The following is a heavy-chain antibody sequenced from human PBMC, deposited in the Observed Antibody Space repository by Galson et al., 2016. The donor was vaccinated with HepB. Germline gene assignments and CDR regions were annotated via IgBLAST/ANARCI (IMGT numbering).Heavy chain of an antibody. J-gene: IGHJ5*02. V-gene: IGHV4-34*01. D-gene: IGHD3-10*01. CDR2: ISHGGST. Sequence: SETLSLTCAVSGGSFSGYQWNWIRQTPGKGLEWIGEISHGGSTNYNPSLKSRIIISLDTSRTQFSLKVNSVTAADTAVYYCARGRVGRGIIDNWIDPWGQGSLVTVSS. CDR1: GGSFSGYQ. CDR3: ARGRVGRGIIDNWIDP.